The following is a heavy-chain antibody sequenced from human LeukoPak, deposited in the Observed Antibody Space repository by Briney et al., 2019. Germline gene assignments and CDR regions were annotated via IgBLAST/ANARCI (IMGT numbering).Heavy chain of an antibody. CDR1: GGSISSYY. J-gene: IGHJ4*02. V-gene: IGHV4-59*08. CDR3: ARHRVGAPMVDY. CDR2: IYYSGST. Sequence: SETLSLTCTVSGGSISSYYWSWIRQPPGKGLEWIGDIYYSGSTNYNPSLKSRVTISVDTSKNQFSLKLSSVTAADPAVYYCARHRVGAPMVDYWGQGTLVTVSS. D-gene: IGHD1-26*01.